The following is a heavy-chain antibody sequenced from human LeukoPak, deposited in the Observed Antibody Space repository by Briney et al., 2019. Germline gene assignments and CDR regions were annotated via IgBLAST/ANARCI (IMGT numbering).Heavy chain of an antibody. V-gene: IGHV1-2*06. CDR1: GYTFTGYY. Sequence: ASVKVSCKASGYTFTGYYMHWVRQAPGQGLEWMGRINPNSGATNYAQKFQDRVTMARDTSISTAYMELSSLRSEDTAVYYCASPVAGSYYYGMDVWGQGTTVTVSS. CDR3: ASPVAGSYYYGMDV. CDR2: INPNSGAT. J-gene: IGHJ6*02. D-gene: IGHD6-19*01.